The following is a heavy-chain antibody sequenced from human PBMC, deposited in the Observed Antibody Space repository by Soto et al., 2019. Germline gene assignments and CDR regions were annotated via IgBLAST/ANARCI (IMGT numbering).Heavy chain of an antibody. Sequence: QVQLVQSGAEAKKHASSVKVSCKASAGTFSSYAISGVRQAPGQALEWMGGIIPISGTATYAQKFPGRVTIHADESKSKDYKELSRLRSENTADYSCAREHSYCVNVDYRGQGNLVTVSA. V-gene: IGHV1-69*01. CDR2: IIPISGTA. CDR3: AREHSYCVNVDY. J-gene: IGHJ4*02. D-gene: IGHD2-21*01. CDR1: AGTFSSYA.